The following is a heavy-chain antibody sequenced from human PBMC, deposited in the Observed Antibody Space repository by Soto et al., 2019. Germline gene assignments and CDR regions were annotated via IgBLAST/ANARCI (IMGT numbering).Heavy chain of an antibody. CDR1: GYTFTSYG. J-gene: IGHJ4*02. CDR2: INPYNGNT. CDR3: ARTDSRPQDFDY. D-gene: IGHD6-13*01. Sequence: QVQLVQSGAEVKKPGASVKVSCKASGYTFTSYGITWVRQAPGQGLEWMGWINPYNGNTNYAQKLQGRVTMTTYTSTSTAYMGLRSLRSDDTAVYYCARTDSRPQDFDYWGQGTLVSVSS. V-gene: IGHV1-18*01.